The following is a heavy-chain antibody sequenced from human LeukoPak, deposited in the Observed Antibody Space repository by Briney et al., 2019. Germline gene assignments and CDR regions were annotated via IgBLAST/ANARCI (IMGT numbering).Heavy chain of an antibody. CDR3: ATGIGYCSSTSCYSPIGYYYMDV. J-gene: IGHJ6*03. Sequence: ASVKVSCKVSGYTLTALSMHWVRQAPGKGLEWMGGFDPEDGETIYAQKFQGRVTMTEDTSTDTAYMELSSLRSEDTAVYYCATGIGYCSSTSCYSPIGYYYMDVWGKGTTVTVSS. CDR1: GYTLTALS. D-gene: IGHD2-2*01. CDR2: FDPEDGET. V-gene: IGHV1-24*01.